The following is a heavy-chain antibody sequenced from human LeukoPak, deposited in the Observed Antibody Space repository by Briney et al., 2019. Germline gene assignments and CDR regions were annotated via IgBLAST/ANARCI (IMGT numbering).Heavy chain of an antibody. D-gene: IGHD5-18*01. CDR3: ARGRHSYGYWEYYFDY. V-gene: IGHV1-8*01. CDR1: GYTFTSYD. CDR2: MNPNSGNT. Sequence: ASVKVSCKASGYTFTSYDINWVRQATGQGLEWMGWMNPNSGNTGYAQKFQGRVTMTRNTSISTVYMELSSLRSEDTAVYYCARGRHSYGYWEYYFDYWGRGTLVTVSS. J-gene: IGHJ4*02.